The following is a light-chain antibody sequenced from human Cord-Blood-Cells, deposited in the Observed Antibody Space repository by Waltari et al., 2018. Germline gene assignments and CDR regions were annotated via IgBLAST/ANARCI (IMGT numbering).Light chain of an antibody. CDR3: QQYYSYPRT. V-gene: IGKV1-8*01. CDR1: QGISSY. Sequence: AIRMTQSPSSFSASTGDRVTITCRARQGISSYFAWSQQKPGKAPKLLIYAASTLKSGVPSRFSGSGSGTDFTLTISCLQSEDFATYYCQQYYSYPRTFGPGTKVDIK. J-gene: IGKJ3*01. CDR2: AAS.